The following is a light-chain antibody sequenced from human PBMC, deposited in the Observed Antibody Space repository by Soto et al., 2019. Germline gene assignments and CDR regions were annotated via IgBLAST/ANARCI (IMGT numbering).Light chain of an antibody. Sequence: QSALTQPASVSGSPGQSITISCTGTSSDVGGYNYVSWYQQHPGNAPRLMIYEVNNRPSGVPNRFSGYKSGNTASLTISGLQAEDEADYYCSSKTSSRTPFVFGTGTKVT. V-gene: IGLV2-14*01. CDR3: SSKTSSRTPFV. CDR2: EVN. J-gene: IGLJ1*01. CDR1: SSDVGGYNY.